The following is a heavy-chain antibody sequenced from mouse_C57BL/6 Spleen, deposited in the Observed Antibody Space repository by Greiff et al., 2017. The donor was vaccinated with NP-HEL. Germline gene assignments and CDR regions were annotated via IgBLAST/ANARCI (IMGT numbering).Heavy chain of an antibody. V-gene: IGHV1-19*01. CDR3: ARSAQAFYAMDY. Sequence: EVQLQQSGPVLVKPGASVKMSCKASGYTFTDYYMNWVKQSHGKSLEWIGVINPYNGGTSYNQKFKGKATLTVDKSSSTAYMELNSLTSEDSAVYYWARSAQAFYAMDYWGQGTSVTVSS. CDR1: GYTFTDYY. J-gene: IGHJ4*01. CDR2: INPYNGGT. D-gene: IGHD3-2*02.